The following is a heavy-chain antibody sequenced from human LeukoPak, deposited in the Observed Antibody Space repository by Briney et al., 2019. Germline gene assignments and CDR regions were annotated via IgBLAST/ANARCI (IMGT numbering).Heavy chain of an antibody. Sequence: SETLSLTCTVSGGSISSYYWSWIRQPPGKGLEWIGYIYYSGSTNYNPSLKSRVTISVDTSKNQFSLKLSSVTAADTAVYYCAREVTTVTTGAHSYFDYWGQGTLVTVSS. J-gene: IGHJ4*02. CDR2: IYYSGST. CDR3: AREVTTVTTGAHSYFDY. CDR1: GGSISSYY. D-gene: IGHD4-17*01. V-gene: IGHV4-59*12.